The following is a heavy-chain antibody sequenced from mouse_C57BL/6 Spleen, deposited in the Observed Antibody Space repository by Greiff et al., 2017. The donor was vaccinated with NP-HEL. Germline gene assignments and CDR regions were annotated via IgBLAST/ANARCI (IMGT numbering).Heavy chain of an antibody. CDR3: ARNPNYYGSPWYFDV. Sequence: QVQLQQPGAELVRPGSSVKLSCKASGYTFTSYWMDWVKQRPGQGLEWIGNIYPSDSETHYNQKFKDKATLTVDKSSSTAYMQLSSLTSEDSAVYYYARNPNYYGSPWYFDVWGTGTTVTVSS. J-gene: IGHJ1*03. V-gene: IGHV1-61*01. CDR1: GYTFTSYW. D-gene: IGHD1-1*01. CDR2: IYPSDSET.